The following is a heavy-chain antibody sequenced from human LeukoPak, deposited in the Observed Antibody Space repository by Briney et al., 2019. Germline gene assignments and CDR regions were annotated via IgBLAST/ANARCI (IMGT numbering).Heavy chain of an antibody. CDR3: ARGYYDILTGYSEYNWFDP. D-gene: IGHD3-9*01. V-gene: IGHV1-69*04. CDR1: GGTFSSYA. Sequence: SVKVSCKASGGTFSSYAISWVRQAPGQGLEWMGRIIPILGIANYAQKFQGRVTITADKSTSTAYMELSSLRSEDTAVYYCARGYYDILTGYSEYNWFDPWGQGTLVTVSS. J-gene: IGHJ5*02. CDR2: IIPILGIA.